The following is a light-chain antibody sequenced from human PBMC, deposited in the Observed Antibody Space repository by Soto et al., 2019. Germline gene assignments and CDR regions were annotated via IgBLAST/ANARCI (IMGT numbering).Light chain of an antibody. Sequence: EIVMTKSPATLSMSPGERATLSCRASQSITSDLAWYQEKPGQAPRLLIYGASTRATGIPARFSGSGSGTEFTLTNSSLQSEDSALYYCQQFYRWPWTFGPGTKVDIK. CDR3: QQFYRWPWT. CDR2: GAS. CDR1: QSITSD. J-gene: IGKJ1*01. V-gene: IGKV3-15*01.